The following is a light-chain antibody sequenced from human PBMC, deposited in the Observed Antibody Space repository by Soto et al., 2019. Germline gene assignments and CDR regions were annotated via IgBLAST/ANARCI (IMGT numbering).Light chain of an antibody. Sequence: ESVLTQSPGTLSLSPGERATLSCGSSQSVSSSYLAWYQQKPGQAPRLLIYGASSRATGIPDRFSGSGSGTDFTLTISRLEPEDFAVYYCQQYDTLPRTFGQGTKVDIK. CDR2: GAS. J-gene: IGKJ1*01. CDR3: QQYDTLPRT. V-gene: IGKV3-20*01. CDR1: QSVSSSY.